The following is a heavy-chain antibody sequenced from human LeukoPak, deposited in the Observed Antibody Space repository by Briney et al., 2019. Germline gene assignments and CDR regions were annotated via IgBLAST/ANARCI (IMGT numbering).Heavy chain of an antibody. CDR3: ARVRYCDSSSCYSYFDN. Sequence: PGGSLRLSCVASGFTFSSFAMSWVRQAPGKGLEWVSVISGSGDSTYYADSVKGRFTISRDNSKNTLYLQMNSLRAEDTAMYYCARVRYCDSSSCYSYFDNWGQGTLVTVSS. J-gene: IGHJ4*02. CDR1: GFTFSSFA. CDR2: ISGSGDST. D-gene: IGHD2-2*01. V-gene: IGHV3-23*01.